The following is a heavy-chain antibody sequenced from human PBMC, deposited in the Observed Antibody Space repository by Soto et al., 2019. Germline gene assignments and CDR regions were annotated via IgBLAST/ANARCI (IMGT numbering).Heavy chain of an antibody. V-gene: IGHV3-23*01. CDR2: ISGSSGTT. J-gene: IGHJ6*03. D-gene: IGHD6-13*01. Sequence: EVQLLESGGGLVQPGGSLRLSCAASGFTFSTYAMSWVRQAPGKGLEWLSAISGSSGTTYYADSVKGRFTISRDNSKNTLFLQMNSLRAEDTAVYYRAKDSSSNWFYYYMDVWGKGTTVTVSS. CDR1: GFTFSTYA. CDR3: AKDSSSNWFYYYMDV.